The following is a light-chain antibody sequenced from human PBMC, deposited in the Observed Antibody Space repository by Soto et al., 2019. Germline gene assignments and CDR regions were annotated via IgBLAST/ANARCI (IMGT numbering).Light chain of an antibody. Sequence: EIVLTQSPVTLSLSPGEIATLSVRASRSFASSYLGWYQQKPGQAPRLLIYAASTRATGIPDRFRGSGSATDFTLTISRLEPDDSAVYYCQHYDSSPPYTFGQGTKVDIK. CDR2: AAS. CDR1: RSFASSY. J-gene: IGKJ2*01. CDR3: QHYDSSPPYT. V-gene: IGKV3-20*01.